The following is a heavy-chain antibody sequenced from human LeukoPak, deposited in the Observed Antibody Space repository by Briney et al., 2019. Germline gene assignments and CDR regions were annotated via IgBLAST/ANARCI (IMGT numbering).Heavy chain of an antibody. D-gene: IGHD6-13*01. V-gene: IGHV3-23*01. CDR3: AKASDSSSWFNYYYYGMDV. CDR1: GFTFSSYA. J-gene: IGHJ6*02. Sequence: GGSLRLSCAASGFTFSSYAMSWVRQAPGKGLEWVSAISGSGGTTYYADSVKGRFTISRDNSKNTLYLQMNSLRAEDTAVYYCAKASDSSSWFNYYYYGMDVWGQGTTVTVSS. CDR2: ISGSGGTT.